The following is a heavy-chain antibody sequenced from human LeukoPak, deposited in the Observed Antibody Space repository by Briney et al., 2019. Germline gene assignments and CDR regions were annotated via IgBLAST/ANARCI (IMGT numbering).Heavy chain of an antibody. J-gene: IGHJ6*03. CDR2: IISHGGST. CDR1: GFTFSGYT. D-gene: IGHD3-3*01. Sequence: PGGSLRLSCAASGFTFSGYTLHWVRQAPGKGLEYVSAIISHGGSTHYADSVKGRLTVSRDNSKNTLYLQMDSLRAEDMAVYYCARITMGATSANFYYYFLDAWGKRTTVTVSS. CDR3: ARITMGATSANFYYYFLDA. V-gene: IGHV3-64*02.